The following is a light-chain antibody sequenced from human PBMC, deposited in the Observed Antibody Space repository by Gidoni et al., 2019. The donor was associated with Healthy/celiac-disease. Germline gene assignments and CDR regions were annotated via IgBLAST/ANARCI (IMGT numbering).Light chain of an antibody. Sequence: DIQPTQSPSSLSASVGDRVTITCRASQSISSYLNWYQQKPGKAPKLLIYAASSLQSGVPSRFSGSGSGTDFTLTISSLQPEDFATYYCQQSYSTPRTFGQGTKLEIK. CDR3: QQSYSTPRT. J-gene: IGKJ2*01. CDR2: AAS. CDR1: QSISSY. V-gene: IGKV1-39*01.